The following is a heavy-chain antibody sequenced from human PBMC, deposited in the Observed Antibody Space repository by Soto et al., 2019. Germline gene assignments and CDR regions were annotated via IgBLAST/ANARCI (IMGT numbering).Heavy chain of an antibody. V-gene: IGHV1-18*01. Sequence: QVQLVQSGAEVKKPGASVKVSCKTSGYTFTSYGISWVRQAPGQGLEWMGWISAYNGNTKYAQKLQGRVTMTTDTSTSTPYMELRSLRSDDTAVYYCARESTSSCHDYWGQGTLVTVSS. J-gene: IGHJ4*02. CDR2: ISAYNGNT. CDR1: GYTFTSYG. CDR3: ARESTSSCHDY. D-gene: IGHD6-13*01.